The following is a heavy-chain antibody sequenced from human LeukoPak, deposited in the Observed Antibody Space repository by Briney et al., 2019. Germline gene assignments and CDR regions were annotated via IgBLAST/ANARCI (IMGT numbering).Heavy chain of an antibody. Sequence: ASVKVSCKAPGGTFSSYAISWVREAPGQGLEWMGGIIPIFGTANYAQKFQGRVTITADESTSTAYMELSSLRSEDTAVYYCARMYYYGSGSPYYFDYWGQGTLVTVSS. CDR1: GGTFSSYA. J-gene: IGHJ4*02. V-gene: IGHV1-69*13. CDR2: IIPIFGTA. D-gene: IGHD3-10*01. CDR3: ARMYYYGSGSPYYFDY.